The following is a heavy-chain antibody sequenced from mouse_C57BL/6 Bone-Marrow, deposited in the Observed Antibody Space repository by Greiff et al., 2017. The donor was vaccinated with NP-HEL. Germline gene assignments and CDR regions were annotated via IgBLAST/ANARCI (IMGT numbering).Heavy chain of an antibody. J-gene: IGHJ2*01. V-gene: IGHV1-47*01. D-gene: IGHD2-4*01. Sequence: VQVVESGAELVKPGASVKMSCKASGYTFTTYPIEWMKQNHGKSLEWIGNFHPYNDDTKYNEKFKGKATLTVEKSSSTVYLELSRLTSDDSAVYYCARRGYYDYGGYYFDYWGQGTTLTVSS. CDR3: ARRGYYDYGGYYFDY. CDR1: GYTFTTYP. CDR2: FHPYNDDT.